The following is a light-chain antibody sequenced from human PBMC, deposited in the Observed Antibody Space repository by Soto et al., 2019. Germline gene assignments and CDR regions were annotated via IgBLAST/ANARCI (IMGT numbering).Light chain of an antibody. J-gene: IGKJ1*01. V-gene: IGKV3-20*01. CDR2: GAS. Sequence: ELVLTLSLGTLSLSPGEEATLSCRASQSVSSSYLAWYQQRPGQAPRLLIYGASSRATGIPDRFSGSGSGTDFTLTISRLEPEDFAVYYCQQYDSSSWTFGQGTKVDIK. CDR1: QSVSSSY. CDR3: QQYDSSSWT.